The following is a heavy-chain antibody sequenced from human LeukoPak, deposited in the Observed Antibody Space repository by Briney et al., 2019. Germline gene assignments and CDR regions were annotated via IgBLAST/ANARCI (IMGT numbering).Heavy chain of an antibody. J-gene: IGHJ6*03. CDR1: GGPFSGYY. CDR3: ARGPRNMNSYYYYMDV. CDR2: INHSGST. D-gene: IGHD1-14*01. V-gene: IGHV4-34*01. Sequence: SETLSLTCGVDGGPFSGYYWSWIRQPQGKGLEWIGEINHSGSTNYNPSLKSRVTISLDTSKNQFSLKLSSVTAADTAVYYCARGPRNMNSYYYYMDVWGKGTTVTVSS.